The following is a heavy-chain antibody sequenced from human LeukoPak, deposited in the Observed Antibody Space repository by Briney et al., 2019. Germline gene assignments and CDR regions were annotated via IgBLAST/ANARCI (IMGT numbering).Heavy chain of an antibody. V-gene: IGHV5-51*01. CDR3: ARRGAFSGYCSGGSCYSFDY. Sequence: GESLKISCKGSGYSFTSYWIGWVRQMPGKGLEWMGIIYPGDSDTRYGPSFQGQVTISADKSISTAYLQWSSLKASDTAMYYCARRGAFSGYCSGGSCYSFDYWGQGTLVTVSS. CDR2: IYPGDSDT. J-gene: IGHJ4*02. D-gene: IGHD2-15*01. CDR1: GYSFTSYW.